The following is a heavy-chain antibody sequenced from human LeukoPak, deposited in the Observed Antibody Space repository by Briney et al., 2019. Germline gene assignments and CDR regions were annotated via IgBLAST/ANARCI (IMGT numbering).Heavy chain of an antibody. Sequence: GGSLRLSCAASGFTTSAYWMHWVRQVPGKGLVRVSGISTDGTTTHYADSVKGRFTISRDNAENTFYLQMNSLRAEDTAVYYCARGSGFGVWGQGTLVTVSS. J-gene: IGHJ4*02. CDR3: ARGSGFGV. V-gene: IGHV3-74*01. CDR2: ISTDGTTT. D-gene: IGHD3-9*01. CDR1: GFTTSAYW.